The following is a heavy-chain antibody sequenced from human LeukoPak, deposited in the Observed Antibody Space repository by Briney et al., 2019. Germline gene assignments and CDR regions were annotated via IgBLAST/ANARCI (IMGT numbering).Heavy chain of an antibody. D-gene: IGHD3-3*01. Sequence: SETLSLTCTVSGGSISSGDYYWSWIRQPPGKGLEWIGYIYYSGSTNYNPSPKSRVTISVDTSKNQFSLKLSSVTAADTAVYYCAREPFGFSDIYYYYGMDVWGQGTTVTVSS. CDR1: GGSISSGDYY. V-gene: IGHV4-61*08. CDR2: IYYSGST. CDR3: AREPFGFSDIYYYYGMDV. J-gene: IGHJ6*02.